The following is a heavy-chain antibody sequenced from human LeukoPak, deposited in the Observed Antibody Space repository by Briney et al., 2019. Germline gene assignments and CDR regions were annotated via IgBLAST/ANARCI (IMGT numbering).Heavy chain of an antibody. J-gene: IGHJ4*02. CDR2: IKQDGSEK. D-gene: IGHD4-17*01. Sequence: GGSLRLSCAASGFTFSSYWVSWVRQAPGKGLEWVANIKQDGSEKYYVDSVKGRFTISRDNAKNSLYLQMNSLRAEDTAVYYCARETYGDYPDYWGQGTLVTVSS. CDR1: GFTFSSYW. V-gene: IGHV3-7*01. CDR3: ARETYGDYPDY.